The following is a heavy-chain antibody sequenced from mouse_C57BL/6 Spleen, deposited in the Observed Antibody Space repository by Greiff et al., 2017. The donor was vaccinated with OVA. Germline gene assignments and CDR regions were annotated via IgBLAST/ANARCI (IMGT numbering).Heavy chain of an antibody. CDR2: IYPGDGDT. CDR1: GYAFSSYW. V-gene: IGHV1-80*01. Sequence: QVQLQQSGAELVKPGASVKISCKASGYAFSSYWMNWVKQRPGKGLEWIGQIYPGDGDTNSNGKFKGKATLTADKSSSTAYMQLSSLTSEDSAVYFCARGDYYGSSYYYAMDYWGQGTSVTVSS. J-gene: IGHJ4*01. CDR3: ARGDYYGSSYYYAMDY. D-gene: IGHD1-1*01.